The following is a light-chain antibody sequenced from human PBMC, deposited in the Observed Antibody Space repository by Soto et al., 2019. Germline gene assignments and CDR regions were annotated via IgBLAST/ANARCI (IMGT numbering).Light chain of an antibody. CDR2: GAS. J-gene: IGKJ3*01. V-gene: IGKV3-15*01. Sequence: EIVMTQSPATLSVSPGERATLSCRASQSVSSNLAWYQQKPGQPPRLLIYGASTRATGIPARFSGSGSGTEFTLTISSLQSEDFAVYYCQQYNNWPPRSFGPGTNVDIK. CDR3: QQYNNWPPRS. CDR1: QSVSSN.